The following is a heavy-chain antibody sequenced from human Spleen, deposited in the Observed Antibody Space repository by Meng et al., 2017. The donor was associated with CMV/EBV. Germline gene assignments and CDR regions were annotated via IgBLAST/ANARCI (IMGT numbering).Heavy chain of an antibody. D-gene: IGHD6-6*01. V-gene: IGHV1-2*02. J-gene: IGHJ6*02. Sequence: ASVKVSCKASGYTFTGCYMHWVRQAPGQGLEWMGWISPNSSGTNYAQKFKGRVTITRDTSISTAYMELRSLTFDDTAVYYCARDLRLAGRNPGDYGMDVWGQGTTVTVSS. CDR1: GYTFTGCY. CDR2: ISPNSSGT. CDR3: ARDLRLAGRNPGDYGMDV.